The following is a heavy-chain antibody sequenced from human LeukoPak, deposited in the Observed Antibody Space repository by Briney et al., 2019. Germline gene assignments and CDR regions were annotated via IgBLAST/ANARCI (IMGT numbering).Heavy chain of an antibody. Sequence: SETLSLTCTVSGGSISSSSYYWGWIRQPPGKGLEWIWSIYYSGSTYYNPSLKSRVTISVDTSKNQFSLKLSSVTAADTAVYYCASFHGGNLLRPYYYYMDVWGKGTTVTVSS. CDR2: IYYSGST. V-gene: IGHV4-39*01. J-gene: IGHJ6*03. D-gene: IGHD4-23*01. CDR3: ASFHGGNLLRPYYYYMDV. CDR1: GGSISSSSYY.